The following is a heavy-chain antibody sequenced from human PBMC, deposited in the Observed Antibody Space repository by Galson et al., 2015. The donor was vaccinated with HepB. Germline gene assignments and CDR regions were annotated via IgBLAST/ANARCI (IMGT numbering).Heavy chain of an antibody. D-gene: IGHD6-13*01. CDR1: GGSISSGGYY. CDR3: ATNWKGGSAAGPFFDY. CDR2: IYYSGST. V-gene: IGHV4-31*03. Sequence: TLSLTCTVSGGSISSGGYYWSWIRQHPGKGLEWIGYIYYSGSTYYNPSLKSRVTISVDTSKNQFSLKLSSVTAADTAVYYCATNWKGGSAAGPFFDYWGQGTLVTVSS. J-gene: IGHJ4*02.